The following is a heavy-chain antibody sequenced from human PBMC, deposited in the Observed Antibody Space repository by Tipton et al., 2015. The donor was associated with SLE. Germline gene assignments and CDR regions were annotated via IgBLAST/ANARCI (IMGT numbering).Heavy chain of an antibody. Sequence: TLSLTCTVSGISISSHYWSWIRQPPGKGLEWFGYIYYRGSTNYNPSLKSRVTISVETSKNQFSLKLRSVTAADTAVYYCARRRAATGLFSERGWFDPWGQGALVTVSS. J-gene: IGHJ5*02. D-gene: IGHD6-25*01. V-gene: IGHV4-59*11. CDR2: IYYRGST. CDR1: GISISSHY. CDR3: ARRRAATGLFSERGWFDP.